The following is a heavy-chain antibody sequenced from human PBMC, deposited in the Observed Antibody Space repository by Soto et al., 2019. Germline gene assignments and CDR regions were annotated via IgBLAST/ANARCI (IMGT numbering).Heavy chain of an antibody. Sequence: GGSLKLSCAPGGFPFLSYGMHWVRQAPGKGLEWVAVISYDGSNKYYADSVKGRFTISRDNSKNTLYLQMNSLRAEDTAVYYCAKLPPPTQTNAFDIWGQGT. CDR3: AKLPPPTQTNAFDI. CDR2: ISYDGSNK. D-gene: IGHD2-2*01. V-gene: IGHV3-30*18. CDR1: GFPFLSYG. J-gene: IGHJ3*02.